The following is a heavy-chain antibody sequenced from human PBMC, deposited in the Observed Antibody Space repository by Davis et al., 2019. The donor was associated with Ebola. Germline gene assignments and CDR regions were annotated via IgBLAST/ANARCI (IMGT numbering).Heavy chain of an antibody. Sequence: GESLKISCAASGFTVSSNYMSWVRQAPGKGLEWVSVIYAGGGTYYADSVKGRFAISRDNSRNTLYLQMNSLRVDDTAIYYCTRGRGGSSWELYWGQGTLVTVPS. CDR3: TRGRGGSSWELY. J-gene: IGHJ4*02. CDR2: IYAGGGT. V-gene: IGHV3-53*01. CDR1: GFTVSSNY. D-gene: IGHD6-13*01.